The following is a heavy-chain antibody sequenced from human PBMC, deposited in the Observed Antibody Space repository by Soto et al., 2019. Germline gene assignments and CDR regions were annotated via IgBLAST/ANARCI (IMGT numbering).Heavy chain of an antibody. CDR1: GGSISSSSYY. CDR2: IYYSVST. V-gene: IGHV4-39*01. D-gene: IGHD4-4*01. Sequence: QLQLQESGPGLVKPSETLSLTCTVSGGSISSSSYYWGWIRQPPGQGLEWIGSIYYSVSTNYNPFIKSRVTISVDTSNNQFSLQLSYVTDADTAVYYCARHVTTVTYYYYYMDVWGKGTTVTVSS. CDR3: ARHVTTVTYYYYYMDV. J-gene: IGHJ6*03.